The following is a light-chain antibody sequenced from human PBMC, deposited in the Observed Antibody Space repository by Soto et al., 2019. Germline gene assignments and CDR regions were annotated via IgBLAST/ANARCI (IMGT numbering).Light chain of an antibody. CDR2: GIS. CDR1: QSVTNRY. J-gene: IGKJ2*01. V-gene: IGKV3-20*01. CDR3: QQYSTLPHT. Sequence: ENVLTQSPGILSLSPGERATLSCRATQSVTNRYFAWYQQKPGQAPRLLIYGISSRATDIPDRFSGSGSGTDFTLTISRLEPEDFVVYYCQQYSTLPHTFGQGTKLEGK.